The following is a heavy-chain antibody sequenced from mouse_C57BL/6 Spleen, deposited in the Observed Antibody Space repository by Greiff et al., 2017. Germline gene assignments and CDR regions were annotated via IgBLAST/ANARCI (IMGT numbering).Heavy chain of an antibody. CDR1: GFTFSDYY. CDR2: ISNGGGST. D-gene: IGHD2-1*01. J-gene: IGHJ3*01. Sequence: EVKVVESGGGLVQPGGSLKLSCAASGFTFSDYYMYWVRQTPEKRLEWVAYISNGGGSTYYPDTVKGRFTISRDNAKNTLYLQMSRLKSDDTAMYYCARADYGNYPFAYWGQGTLVTVSA. CDR3: ARADYGNYPFAY. V-gene: IGHV5-12*01.